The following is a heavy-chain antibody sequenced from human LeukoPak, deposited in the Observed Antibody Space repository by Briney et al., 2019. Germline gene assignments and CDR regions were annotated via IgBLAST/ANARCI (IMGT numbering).Heavy chain of an antibody. CDR2: IKEDGSQK. Sequence: GGSLRLSCAASGFTFSSNWMNWVRQAPGKGLEWVAKIKEDGSQKYHADSVKGRFTISRDNAKNSLYLQMNSLRAEDTAMYYCAKDKHWSFDYWGQGTLVTVSS. D-gene: IGHD2-8*02. CDR3: AKDKHWSFDY. J-gene: IGHJ4*02. V-gene: IGHV3-7*01. CDR1: GFTFSSNW.